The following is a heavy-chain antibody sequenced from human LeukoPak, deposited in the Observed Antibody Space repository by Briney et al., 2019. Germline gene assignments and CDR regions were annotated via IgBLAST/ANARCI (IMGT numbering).Heavy chain of an antibody. D-gene: IGHD5-18*01. Sequence: GGSLRLSCAAPGFTFRTSGMSWVRQALGRGLEWVSAISGSGVSTYYADSVKGRFTISRDNSKNTLYLQMNSLRAEDTAVYYCAKEYGYTYGEFDYWGQGTLVTVSS. CDR1: GFTFRTSG. J-gene: IGHJ4*02. CDR2: ISGSGVST. V-gene: IGHV3-23*01. CDR3: AKEYGYTYGEFDY.